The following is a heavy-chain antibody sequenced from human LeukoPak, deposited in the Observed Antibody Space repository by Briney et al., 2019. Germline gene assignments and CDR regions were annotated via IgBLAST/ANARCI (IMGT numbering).Heavy chain of an antibody. CDR3: ARERMYSGSGSTYPYYDY. V-gene: IGHV3-7*01. J-gene: IGHJ4*02. CDR2: IKPDGSEK. Sequence: GGSLRLSCAASGFTFSSYWMSWVHQSPGKGLEWVANIKPDGSEKYFMDSVKGRFTISRDNAKNALYLEMNSLRAEDTAEYFCARERMYSGSGSTYPYYDYWGQGTLVTVSP. D-gene: IGHD3-10*01. CDR1: GFTFSSYW.